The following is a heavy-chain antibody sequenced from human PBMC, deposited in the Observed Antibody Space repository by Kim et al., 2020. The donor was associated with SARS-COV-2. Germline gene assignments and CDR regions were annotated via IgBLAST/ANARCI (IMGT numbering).Heavy chain of an antibody. J-gene: IGHJ4*02. D-gene: IGHD6-19*01. CDR2: SNHRGDT. V-gene: IGHV4-34*01. CDR3: ARGAFRRGRSGLDS. Sequence: SETLSLTCAVYGGSFNGYYWTWIRQSPGKGLEWIGESNHRGDTSYNPSLGSRVTISGDTSKDQFSLRLRSLTAADTAVYYCARGAFRRGRSGLDSWGQGTLVTVSS. CDR1: GGSFNGYY.